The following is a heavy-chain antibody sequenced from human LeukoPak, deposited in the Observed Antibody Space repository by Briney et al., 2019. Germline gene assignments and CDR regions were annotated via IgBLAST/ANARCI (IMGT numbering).Heavy chain of an antibody. CDR1: GGSISSSNW. J-gene: IGHJ3*02. CDR3: ARDNSYDFAGTFDI. V-gene: IGHV4-4*02. Sequence: SETLSLTCAVSGGSISSSNWWSWVRQPPGKGLEWIGEIYHSGSTNYNPSLKSRVTISVDKSKNQFSLKLSSVTAADTAVYYCARDNSYDFAGTFDIWGQGTMVTVSS. CDR2: IYHSGST. D-gene: IGHD5-18*01.